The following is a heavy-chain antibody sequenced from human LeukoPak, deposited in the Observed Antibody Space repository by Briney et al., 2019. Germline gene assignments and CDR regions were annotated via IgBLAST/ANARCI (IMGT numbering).Heavy chain of an antibody. CDR2: ISYDGSNK. J-gene: IGHJ4*02. Sequence: GGSLRLSCAASGFTFSSYAMHWVRQAPGKGLEWVAVISYDGSNKYYADSVKGRFTISRDNSKNTLYLQMNSLRAEDTAVYYCAKRDGLFGGQGTLVTVSS. V-gene: IGHV3-30-3*02. CDR1: GFTFSSYA. D-gene: IGHD2-8*01. CDR3: AKRDGLF.